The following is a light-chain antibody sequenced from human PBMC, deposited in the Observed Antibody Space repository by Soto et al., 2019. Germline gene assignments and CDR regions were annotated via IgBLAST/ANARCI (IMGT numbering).Light chain of an antibody. CDR2: EVS. J-gene: IGLJ1*01. V-gene: IGLV2-14*01. CDR1: SSDVGGYNY. Sequence: QSALTQPASVSGSPGQSITISCTGTSSDVGGYNYVSWFQQHPGRAPKRMIYEVSNRPSGVSNRFSGSKSGTTASLSISGLQAEDEADYYCSSFTTSNTPHFVFGTGTKLTVL. CDR3: SSFTTSNTPHFV.